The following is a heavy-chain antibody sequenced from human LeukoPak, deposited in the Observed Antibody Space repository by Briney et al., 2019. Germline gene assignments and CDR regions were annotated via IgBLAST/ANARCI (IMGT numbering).Heavy chain of an antibody. CDR3: ARMILLLGDVLTVPPRGFDY. CDR1: GYTFTTYG. CDR2: ISVYNVNT. Sequence: GASVKVSCKASGYTFTTYGISGGRQAPRQGLEWWGMISVYNVNTNYAQKLQGRVTMTTDTSTSTAYMELRSLRSDDTAVYYCARMILLLGDVLTVPPRGFDYWGQGTLVTVSS. V-gene: IGHV1-18*01. J-gene: IGHJ4*02. D-gene: IGHD3-9*01.